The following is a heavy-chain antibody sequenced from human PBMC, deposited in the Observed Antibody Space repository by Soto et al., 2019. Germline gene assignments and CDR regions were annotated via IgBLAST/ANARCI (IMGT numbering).Heavy chain of an antibody. Sequence: GASVKVSCKASGYTFTNFGISWVRQAPGQGLEWMGWISAYNGNTNYAQNFQGRVTMTTDTSTSTAYMELRSLRAEDTAVYYCARGYYDSSGYYWVFDYWGQGTLVTVSS. D-gene: IGHD3-22*01. V-gene: IGHV1-18*01. J-gene: IGHJ4*02. CDR1: GYTFTNFG. CDR2: ISAYNGNT. CDR3: ARGYYDSSGYYWVFDY.